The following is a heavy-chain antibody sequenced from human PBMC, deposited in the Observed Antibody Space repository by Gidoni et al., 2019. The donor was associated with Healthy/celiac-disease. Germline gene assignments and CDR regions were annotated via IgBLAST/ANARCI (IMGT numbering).Heavy chain of an antibody. CDR2: IWYDGSNK. D-gene: IGHD3-10*01. Sequence: QVQLVESGGGVVQPGRSLRLSCAAAGFTFSSYGMHWVRQAPGKGLEWVAVIWYDGSNKYYADSVKGRFTISRDNSKNTLYLQMNSLRAEDTAVYYCTRGLADAFDIWGQGTMVTVSS. CDR1: GFTFSSYG. J-gene: IGHJ3*02. V-gene: IGHV3-33*01. CDR3: TRGLADAFDI.